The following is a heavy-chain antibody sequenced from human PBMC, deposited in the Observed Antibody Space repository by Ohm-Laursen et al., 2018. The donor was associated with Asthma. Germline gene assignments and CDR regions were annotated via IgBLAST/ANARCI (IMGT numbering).Heavy chain of an antibody. D-gene: IGHD2-21*02. Sequence: GSLRLSCTASGFTFSTYAMNWVRQAPGKGLEWVSDISGNGGRTKYADFVTGRFTISRDNSKNTLYLQMNSLRAEDTALYYCAIGEDDIGDSGWFEHWGRGTLVTVSS. J-gene: IGHJ5*02. V-gene: IGHV3-23*01. CDR1: GFTFSTYA. CDR3: AIGEDDIGDSGWFEH. CDR2: ISGNGGRT.